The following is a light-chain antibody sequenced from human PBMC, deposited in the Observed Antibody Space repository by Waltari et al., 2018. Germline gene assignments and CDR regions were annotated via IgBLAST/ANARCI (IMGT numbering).Light chain of an antibody. CDR2: QDT. Sequence: SYELTQPPSVSVSPGQTASITCSGDILGNKYASWYQQKPGKSPLLVIYQDTKRPSGIPEGFSGSKSGNAATLTISGTQAMDEADYYCQALGTGAWVFGGGTKLTVL. CDR3: QALGTGAWV. CDR1: ILGNKY. V-gene: IGLV3-1*01. J-gene: IGLJ3*02.